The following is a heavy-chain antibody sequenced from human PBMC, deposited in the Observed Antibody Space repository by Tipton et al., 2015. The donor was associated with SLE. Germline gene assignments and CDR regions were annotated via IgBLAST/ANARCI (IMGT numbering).Heavy chain of an antibody. V-gene: IGHV5-10-1*01. J-gene: IGHJ6*03. D-gene: IGHD5-24*01. CDR1: GYNFTSYW. CDR3: ARLCGNGYSRNYFYYYYMDV. CDR2: IDPSDSYT. Sequence: QLVQSGAEVKKPGESLRISCKGSGYNFTSYWISWVRQMPGKGLEWMGRIDPSDSYTNYSPSFQGHVTISADKSISTAYLQWSSLKASDTAIYYCARLCGNGYSRNYFYYYYMDVWGKGTTVTVSS.